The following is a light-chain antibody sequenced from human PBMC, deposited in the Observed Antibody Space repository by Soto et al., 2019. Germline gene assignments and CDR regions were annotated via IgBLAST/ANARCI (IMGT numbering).Light chain of an antibody. CDR2: EVT. CDR1: SSDVGGYIY. Sequence: QSVLTQPASVPGSPGQSITISCTGTSSDVGGYIYVSWYQQHPGKAPKLMIYEVTNRPSGISNRFSGSKSGNTASLTISGLQAEDEADYYCSSYTSSSTFVFGTGTKVTVL. J-gene: IGLJ1*01. CDR3: SSYTSSSTFV. V-gene: IGLV2-14*01.